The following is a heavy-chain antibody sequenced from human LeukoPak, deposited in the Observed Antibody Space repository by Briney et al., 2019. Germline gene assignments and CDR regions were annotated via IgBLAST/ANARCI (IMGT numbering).Heavy chain of an antibody. V-gene: IGHV3-23*01. D-gene: IGHD1-14*01. CDR1: GFTFSSYA. Sequence: GGSLRLSCVASGFTFSSYAMSWVRQAPGKGLEWVSAIRESGGSTHYADSVKGRFTTSRDNPKNTLLLQMNSLRAEDTAVYYCAKPGYITSGWFDYWGQGALVTVST. J-gene: IGHJ5*01. CDR3: AKPGYITSGWFDY. CDR2: IRESGGST.